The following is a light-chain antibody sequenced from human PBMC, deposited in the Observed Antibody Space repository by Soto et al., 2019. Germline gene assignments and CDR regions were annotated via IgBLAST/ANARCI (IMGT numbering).Light chain of an antibody. CDR1: TSNIGSNN. CDR2: TND. J-gene: IGLJ3*02. CDR3: AAWDDSLRVVM. V-gene: IGLV1-47*02. Sequence: QSVLAQPPSVSGTPGQRLTISCSGGTSNIGSNNVYWYQQLPGAAPKLLIYTNDQRPSGVPERFSGSRSGTSASLAISDLRSEDEGDYFCAAWDDSLRVVMFGGGTKLTVL.